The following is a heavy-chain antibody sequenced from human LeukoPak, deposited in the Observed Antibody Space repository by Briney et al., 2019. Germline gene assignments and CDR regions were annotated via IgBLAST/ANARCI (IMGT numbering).Heavy chain of an antibody. CDR1: GGSISGYY. D-gene: IGHD5-18*01. CDR3: ARRGYSYGTDR. V-gene: IGHV4-34*01. Sequence: PSETLSLTCAVYGGSISGYYWSWIRQPPGKGLEWIGEINHSGSTNYNPSLKSRVTISVDTSKNQFSLKLSSVTAADTAVYYCARRGYSYGTDRWGQGTLVTVSS. CDR2: INHSGST. J-gene: IGHJ5*02.